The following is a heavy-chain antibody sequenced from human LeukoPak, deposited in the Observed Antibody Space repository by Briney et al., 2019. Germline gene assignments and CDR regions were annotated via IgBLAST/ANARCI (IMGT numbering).Heavy chain of an antibody. J-gene: IGHJ4*02. CDR3: ARGFPPRRSYDSSGYYSYNFDY. CDR2: INPKNGGA. D-gene: IGHD3-22*01. V-gene: IGHV1-2*07. Sequence: ASVKVSCKASGYTFTSYYMHWVRQAPGQGLEWMGWINPKNGGANYAPRFRGRVTMTTDTSTSTAYMELRSLRSDDTAVYYCARGFPPRRSYDSSGYYSYNFDYWGQGTLVTVSS. CDR1: GYTFTSYY.